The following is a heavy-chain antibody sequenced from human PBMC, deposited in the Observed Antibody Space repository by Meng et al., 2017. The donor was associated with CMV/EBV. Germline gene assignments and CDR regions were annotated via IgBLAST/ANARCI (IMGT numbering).Heavy chain of an antibody. Sequence: SVKVSCKASGGTFSGYAISWVRQAPGQGLEWMGGIIPILGIANYAQKFQGRVTITADKSTSTAYMELSSLRSEDTAVYYCARAPRSSSPGPYYYYYGMDVWGQGTTVTVSS. D-gene: IGHD6-13*01. CDR3: ARAPRSSSPGPYYYYYGMDV. CDR1: GGTFSGYA. J-gene: IGHJ6*02. V-gene: IGHV1-69*10. CDR2: IIPILGIA.